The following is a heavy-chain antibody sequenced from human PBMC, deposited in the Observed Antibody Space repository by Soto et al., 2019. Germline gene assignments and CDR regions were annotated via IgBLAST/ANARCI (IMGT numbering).Heavy chain of an antibody. CDR2: IYPGDSDT. J-gene: IGHJ3*01. Sequence: GESLKISCKGSGYTFTNFWIGWVRQMPGKGLEWMGFIYPGDSDTRYSPSFQGQVTISADKSISTAYLQWSSLKASDTAIYFCARPRSNYDAFNVWGQGTMVTVSS. D-gene: IGHD1-7*01. CDR1: GYTFTNFW. V-gene: IGHV5-51*01. CDR3: ARPRSNYDAFNV.